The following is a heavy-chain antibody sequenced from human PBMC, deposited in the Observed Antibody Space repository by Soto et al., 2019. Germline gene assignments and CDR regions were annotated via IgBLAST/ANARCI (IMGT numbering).Heavy chain of an antibody. J-gene: IGHJ5*02. Sequence: ASVKVSCKASGYTFTSYYMHWVRQAPGQGLEWMGIINPSGGSTSYAQKFQGRVTMTTDTSTSTAYMELRSLRSDDTAVYYCARVRGYCSGGSCYSNWFDPWGQGTLVTVSS. CDR2: INPSGGST. D-gene: IGHD2-15*01. CDR1: GYTFTSYY. V-gene: IGHV1-46*01. CDR3: ARVRGYCSGGSCYSNWFDP.